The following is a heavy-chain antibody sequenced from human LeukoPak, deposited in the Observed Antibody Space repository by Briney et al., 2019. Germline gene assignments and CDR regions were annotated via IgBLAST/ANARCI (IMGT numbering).Heavy chain of an antibody. D-gene: IGHD2-21*02. Sequence: PSETLSLTCTVSGGSTSSYYWSWIRQPPGKGLEWIGYIYYSGSTNYNPSLKSRVTISVDTSKNQFSLKLSSVTAADTAVYYCARLYCGGDCYYYYYGMDVWGQGTTVTVSS. J-gene: IGHJ6*02. V-gene: IGHV4-59*01. CDR2: IYYSGST. CDR3: ARLYCGGDCYYYYYGMDV. CDR1: GGSTSSYY.